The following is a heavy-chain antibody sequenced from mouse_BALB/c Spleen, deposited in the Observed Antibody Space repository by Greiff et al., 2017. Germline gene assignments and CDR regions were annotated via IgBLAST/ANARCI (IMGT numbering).Heavy chain of an antibody. V-gene: IGHV3-2*02. CDR1: GYSITSDYA. D-gene: IGHD2-2*01. J-gene: IGHJ3*01. CDR3: ARSWLRAWFAY. Sequence: EVKLVESGPGLVKPSQSLSLTCTVTGYSITSDYAWNWIRQFPGNKLEWMGYISYSGSTSYNPSLKSRISITRDTSKNQFFLQLNSVTTEDTATYYCARSWLRAWFAYWGQGTLVTVSA. CDR2: ISYSGST.